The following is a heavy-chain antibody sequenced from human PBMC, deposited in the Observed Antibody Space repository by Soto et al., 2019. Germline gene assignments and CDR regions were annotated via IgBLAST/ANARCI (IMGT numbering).Heavy chain of an antibody. V-gene: IGHV4-28*01. Sequence: SETLSLTCAVSGYSISSSNWWGWIRQPPGKGLEWIGYIYYSGSTYYNPSLKSRVTMSVDTSKNQFSLKLSSVTAVDTAVYYCARMVDYGSGKAYYFDYWGQGTLVTVSS. CDR2: IYYSGST. D-gene: IGHD3-10*01. J-gene: IGHJ4*02. CDR1: GYSISSSNW. CDR3: ARMVDYGSGKAYYFDY.